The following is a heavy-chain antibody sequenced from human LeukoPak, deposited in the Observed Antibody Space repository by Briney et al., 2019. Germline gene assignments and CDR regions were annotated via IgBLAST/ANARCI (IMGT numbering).Heavy chain of an antibody. V-gene: IGHV3-48*04. D-gene: IGHD5-12*01. CDR2: ISSSSSAI. J-gene: IGHJ6*03. CDR3: ARIYSEDGRYYFHYMDV. Sequence: GGSLRLSCAASEFLFSSYSMNWVRQAPGKGLEWVSYISSSSSAIYYADSVKGRFTISRDNAKNLLYLQMNSLRADDTAVYYCARIYSEDGRYYFHYMDVWGKGTTVTVSS. CDR1: EFLFSSYS.